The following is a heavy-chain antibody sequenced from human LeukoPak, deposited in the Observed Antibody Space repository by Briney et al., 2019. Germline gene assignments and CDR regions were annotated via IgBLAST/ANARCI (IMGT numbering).Heavy chain of an antibody. D-gene: IGHD4-17*01. Sequence: SVKVSCKTSGGTFNNYAISWVRQAPGQGLEWMAGIIPVFGTANYAQKFRGRATITADESANTAYMELSSLRSGDTAVYYCTRRNLYTKYGEDFDFWDQGTLVIVTS. V-gene: IGHV1-69*13. CDR2: IIPVFGTA. J-gene: IGHJ4*02. CDR1: GGTFNNYA. CDR3: TRRNLYTKYGEDFDF.